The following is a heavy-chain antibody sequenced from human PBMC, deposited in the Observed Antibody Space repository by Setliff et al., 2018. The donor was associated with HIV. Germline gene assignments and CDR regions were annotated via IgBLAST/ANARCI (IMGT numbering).Heavy chain of an antibody. CDR1: GGSISSYY. D-gene: IGHD3-16*01. CDR3: ARDRSKYGTGSSAYNWFDP. V-gene: IGHV4-59*12. CDR2: VYYSGST. J-gene: IGHJ5*02. Sequence: SETLSLTCTVSGGSISSYYWSWIRQPPGKGLEWIGYVYYSGSTNYNPSLKSRVTMSIDTSKNQFSLKLNSVTAADTAVYFCARDRSKYGTGSSAYNWFDPWCLGTLVTVSS.